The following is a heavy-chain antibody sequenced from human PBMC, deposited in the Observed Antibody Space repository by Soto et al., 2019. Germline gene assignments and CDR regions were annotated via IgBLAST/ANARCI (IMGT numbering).Heavy chain of an antibody. V-gene: IGHV4-4*07. D-gene: IGHD3-10*01. CDR2: IYDRGST. Sequence: ASETLSLTCSVSGGSISNYFWDWIRQPAGQGLEWIGRIYDRGSTTYNPSLKGRVTISEDTSTTQVYLRLTSVTAADTAVYFCATEGTYGPDRWGQGTLVTVSS. CDR3: ATEGTYGPDR. J-gene: IGHJ4*02. CDR1: GGSISNYF.